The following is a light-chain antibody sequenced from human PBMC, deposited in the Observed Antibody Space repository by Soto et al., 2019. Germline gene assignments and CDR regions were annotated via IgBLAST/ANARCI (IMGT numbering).Light chain of an antibody. V-gene: IGLV1-44*01. J-gene: IGLJ1*01. CDR3: AAWDDSLNGYV. Sequence: QSVLTQPPSASGTPGQRVTISCSGSSSNIGTNTVNWYQQLPGTAPKLLMYSNNQRPSGVPDRFSGSKSGTSASLAISGLQSEDEADYYCAAWDDSLNGYVFGTGTKLIVL. CDR2: SNN. CDR1: SSNIGTNT.